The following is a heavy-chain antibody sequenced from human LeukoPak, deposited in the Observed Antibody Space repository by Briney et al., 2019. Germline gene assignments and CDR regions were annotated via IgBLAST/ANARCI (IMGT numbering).Heavy chain of an antibody. CDR1: GDSISSGDYY. J-gene: IGHJ4*02. V-gene: IGHV4-31*03. D-gene: IGHD2-15*01. CDR3: ARTYCRGGTCYSWDY. CDR2: INYSGTT. Sequence: SETLSLTCTVSGDSISSGDYYWSWAHQHPGKGLEWIGYINYSGTTYYNPSLTSRVTISVDTSKNQFSLKLSSVTAADTAVYYCARTYCRGGTCYSWDYWGQGTLVTVSS.